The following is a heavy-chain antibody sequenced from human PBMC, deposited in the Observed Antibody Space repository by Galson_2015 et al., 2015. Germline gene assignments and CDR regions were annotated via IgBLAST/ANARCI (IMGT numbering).Heavy chain of an antibody. D-gene: IGHD3-10*01. CDR2: SDK. CDR3: ARYANYGSGSYYRYFDY. V-gene: IGHV3-7*01. J-gene: IGHJ4*02. Sequence: SDKYYVDSVKGRFTVSGDNARNSLYLQMNSLRAEDTAVYYCARYANYGSGSYYRYFDYWGQGALVIVSS.